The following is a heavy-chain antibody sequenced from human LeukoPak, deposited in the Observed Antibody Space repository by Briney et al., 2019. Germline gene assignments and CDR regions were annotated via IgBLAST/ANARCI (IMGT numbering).Heavy chain of an antibody. V-gene: IGHV4-39*07. D-gene: IGHD1-26*01. CDR1: GGPVSNGSYF. J-gene: IGHJ4*02. CDR3: AKDRDSGSYSY. CDR2: IYYSGTT. Sequence: SETLSLTCTVSGGPVSNGSYFWGWIRQPPGKGLEWIGNIYYSGTTYYSPSLRSRVTMSIDTSKNQFSLNLSSVTAADTAIYYCAKDRDSGSYSYWGRGTLVTVSS.